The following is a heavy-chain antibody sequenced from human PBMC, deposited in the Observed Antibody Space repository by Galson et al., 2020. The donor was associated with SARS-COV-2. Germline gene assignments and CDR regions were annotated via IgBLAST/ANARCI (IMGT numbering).Heavy chain of an antibody. CDR3: ARADLWSGSGGDAFDY. D-gene: IGHD3-3*01. J-gene: IGHJ4*02. CDR1: GFTFSTYD. Sequence: GGSLRLSCVASGFTFSTYDMNWVRQAPGKGLEWMSFIGPSGSTRYYAGSVMGRFTISRDNAKNSLYLQMNSLRAEDTAVYYCARADLWSGSGGDAFDYWGQGTLVTVSS. CDR2: IGPSGSTR. V-gene: IGHV3-48*03.